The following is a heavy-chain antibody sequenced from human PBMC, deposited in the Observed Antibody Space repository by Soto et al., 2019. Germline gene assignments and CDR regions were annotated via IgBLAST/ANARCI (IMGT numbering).Heavy chain of an antibody. Sequence: GGSLRLSCAASDFAFINAWINWVRQAPGKGLEWVGRIKSRALGGTTDFAAPVRGRFAITRDDSRSMVYMQMNNLNTEDTAVYYCTTDSYSPIVEVRFDYWGHGTLVTVSS. CDR1: DFAFINAW. V-gene: IGHV3-15*07. CDR3: TTDSYSPIVEVRFDY. D-gene: IGHD1-26*01. CDR2: IKSRALGGTT. J-gene: IGHJ4*01.